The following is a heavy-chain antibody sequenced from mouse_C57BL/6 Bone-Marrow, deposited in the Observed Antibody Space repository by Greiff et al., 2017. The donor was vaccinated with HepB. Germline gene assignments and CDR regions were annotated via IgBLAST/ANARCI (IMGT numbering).Heavy chain of an antibody. CDR2: INPSNGGT. Sequence: VQLQQPGTELVKPGASVKLSCKASGYTFTSYWMHWVKQRPGQGLVWIGNINPSNGGTNYNEKFKSKATLTVDKSSSTAYMQLSRLTSEDSAVYDWARGGYGNWYFDVWGTGTTVTVSS. CDR1: GYTFTSYW. V-gene: IGHV1-53*01. CDR3: ARGGYGNWYFDV. D-gene: IGHD2-2*01. J-gene: IGHJ1*03.